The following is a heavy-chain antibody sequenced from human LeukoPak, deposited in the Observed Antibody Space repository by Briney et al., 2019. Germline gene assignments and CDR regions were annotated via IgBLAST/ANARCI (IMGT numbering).Heavy chain of an antibody. D-gene: IGHD1-1*01. V-gene: IGHV4-38-2*02. CDR3: ARDWKSFVYYFDY. J-gene: IGHJ4*02. CDR2: IYHSGST. CDR1: GYSISSGYY. Sequence: SETLSLTCTVSGYSISSGYYWGWIRQPPGKGLEWIGSIYHSGSTYYNPSLKSRVTISVDTSKNQFSLKLSSVTAADTAVYYCARDWKSFVYYFDYWGQGTLVTVSS.